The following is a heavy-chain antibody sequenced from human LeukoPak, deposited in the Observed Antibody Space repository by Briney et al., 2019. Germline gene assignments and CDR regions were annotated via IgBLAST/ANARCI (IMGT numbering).Heavy chain of an antibody. D-gene: IGHD3-22*01. CDR2: IFYSGST. V-gene: IGHV4-39*07. J-gene: IGHJ3*02. CDR1: GGSISTSNYY. Sequence: SETLSLTCTVSGGSISTSNYYWSWIRQPPGKGLEWIGNIFYSGSTYYSPSLKSRVTISLDTSRNQFSLKLTSVTAADTAVYYCARGITIIVVHAFDIWGQGTMVTVSS. CDR3: ARGITIIVVHAFDI.